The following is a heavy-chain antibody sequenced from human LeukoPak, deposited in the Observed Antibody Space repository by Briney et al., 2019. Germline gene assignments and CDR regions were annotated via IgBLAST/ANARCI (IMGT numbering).Heavy chain of an antibody. CDR1: GYTFTSYG. V-gene: IGHV1-18*01. Sequence: ASVKVSCKASGYTFTSYGISWVRQAPGQGLEWMGWINAYNGDTDYAQNLQGRLTMTTETSTSTAYMELRSLRPDDTAVYYCARDGSGVWFDPWGQGTLLTVSS. J-gene: IGHJ5*02. CDR3: ARDGSGVWFDP. CDR2: INAYNGDT. D-gene: IGHD3-10*01.